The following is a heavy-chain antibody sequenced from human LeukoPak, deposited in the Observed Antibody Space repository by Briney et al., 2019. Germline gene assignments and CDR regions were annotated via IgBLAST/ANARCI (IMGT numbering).Heavy chain of an antibody. CDR1: GGSISSSSYY. Sequence: SETLSLTCTVSGGSISSSSYYWGWIRQPPGKGLEWIGSIYYSGSTCYNPSLKSRVTISVDTSKNQFSLKLSSVTAADTAVYYCARHPLAVAAAFDIWGQGTMVTVSS. J-gene: IGHJ3*02. CDR2: IYYSGST. V-gene: IGHV4-39*01. CDR3: ARHPLAVAAAFDI. D-gene: IGHD6-19*01.